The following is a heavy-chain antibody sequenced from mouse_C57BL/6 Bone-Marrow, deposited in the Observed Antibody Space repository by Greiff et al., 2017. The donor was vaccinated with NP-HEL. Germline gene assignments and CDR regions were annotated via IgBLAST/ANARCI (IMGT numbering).Heavy chain of an antibody. J-gene: IGHJ4*01. CDR1: GYTFTSYW. Sequence: VQLQQPGAELVRPGTSVKLSCKASGYTFTSYWMHWVKQRPGQGLEWIGVIDPSDSYSNYNQKFKGKATLTVDTSSSTAYMQLSSLTSEDSAVYYCARHPSGAMDYWGQGTSVTVSS. CDR3: ARHPSGAMDY. CDR2: IDPSDSYS. D-gene: IGHD3-1*01. V-gene: IGHV1-59*01.